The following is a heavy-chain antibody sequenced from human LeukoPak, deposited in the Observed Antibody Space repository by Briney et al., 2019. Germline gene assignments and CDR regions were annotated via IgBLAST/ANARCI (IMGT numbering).Heavy chain of an antibody. CDR2: IIPIFGTA. D-gene: IGHD6-13*01. CDR1: AGTFSSYA. J-gene: IGHJ4*02. CDR3: ARAYSSSWSFDY. Sequence: GASVTVSCKPSAGTFSSYAISWVRQAPGQGLEWMGGIIPIFGTANYAQKFQGRVTITADQSTSTAYMELSSLRSEDTAVYYCARAYSSSWSFDYWGQGTLVTVSS. V-gene: IGHV1-69*13.